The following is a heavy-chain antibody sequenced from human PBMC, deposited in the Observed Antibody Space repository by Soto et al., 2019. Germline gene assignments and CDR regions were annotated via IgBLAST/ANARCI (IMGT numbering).Heavy chain of an antibody. CDR2: ISGSGGST. J-gene: IGHJ4*02. CDR1: GFTFSSYA. Sequence: GGSLRLSCAASGFTFSSYAMSWVRQAPGKGLEWVSAISGSGGSTYYADSVKGRFTISRDNSKNTLYLQMNSLRAEDTAVYYCAKMLTYADTAMIDYWGQGTLVTVSS. V-gene: IGHV3-23*01. CDR3: AKMLTYADTAMIDY. D-gene: IGHD5-18*01.